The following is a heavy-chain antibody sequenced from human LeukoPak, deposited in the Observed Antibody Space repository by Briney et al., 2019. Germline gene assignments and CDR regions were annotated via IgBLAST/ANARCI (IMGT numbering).Heavy chain of an antibody. CDR1: GFTFIIYS. D-gene: IGHD7-27*01. J-gene: IGHJ4*02. CDR2: ISSRSSSM. Sequence: GGSLRLSFAASGFTFIIYSMNWVRQAPGKGLEGVSYISSRSSSMSYADSVKGRFTISRDNAKKSLFLQMNSLRDEDTAVYYCAREVSERTGDTHHFAFWGQGNLVTVSS. V-gene: IGHV3-48*02. CDR3: AREVSERTGDTHHFAF.